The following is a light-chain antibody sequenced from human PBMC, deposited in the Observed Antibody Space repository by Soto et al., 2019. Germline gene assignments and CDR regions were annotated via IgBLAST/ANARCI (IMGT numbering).Light chain of an antibody. V-gene: IGKV3-15*01. CDR2: VAS. J-gene: IGKJ2*01. CDR1: PSVSAN. CDR3: HQYYNWPYT. Sequence: DIVMTQSPATLSVSPGERVTLFCWASPSVSANVAWYQQKPGQAPRLLIYVASNRATNIPAKFSGSGSGTEFTLTISSLQPEDFAVYYCHQYYNWPYTFGPGTKLQIK.